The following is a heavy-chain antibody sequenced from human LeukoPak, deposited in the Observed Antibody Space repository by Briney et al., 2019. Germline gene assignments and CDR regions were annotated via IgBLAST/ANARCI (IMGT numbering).Heavy chain of an antibody. J-gene: IGHJ4*02. CDR1: GFTFSSYE. V-gene: IGHV3-48*03. Sequence: GGSLRLSCAASGFTFSSYEMNWVRQAPGKGLEWVSYISSSGSTIYYADSVKGRFTISRDNAKNSLYLQMNSLRAEDTAVYYCATSSDYYGSGRGFDYWGQGTLVTVSS. CDR3: ATSSDYYGSGRGFDY. CDR2: ISSSGSTI. D-gene: IGHD3-10*01.